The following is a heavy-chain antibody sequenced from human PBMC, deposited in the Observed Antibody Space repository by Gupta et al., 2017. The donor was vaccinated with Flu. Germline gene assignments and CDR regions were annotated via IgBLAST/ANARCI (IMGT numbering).Heavy chain of an antibody. D-gene: IGHD3-10*01. J-gene: IGHJ4*02. V-gene: IGHV3-7*01. CDR3: ARNRGWEQFDY. Sequence: EVQLVESGGGLVQTGGSLRLSCAAYGFTFSNYWMDWVRQAPGKGLEWVANIKEDGSVKNYVDTVKGRFTISRDNGKNSVYIQMNALRPEDTAVYYCARNRGWEQFDYWGQGALVTVS. CDR1: GFTFSNYW. CDR2: IKEDGSVK.